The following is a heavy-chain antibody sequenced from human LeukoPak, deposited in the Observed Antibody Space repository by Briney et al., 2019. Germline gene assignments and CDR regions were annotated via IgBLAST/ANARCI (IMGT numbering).Heavy chain of an antibody. CDR2: ISYDGSDK. V-gene: IGHV3-30-3*01. J-gene: IGHJ4*02. CDR1: GFTFRTYS. D-gene: IGHD6-19*01. Sequence: GGSLRLSCAASGFTFRTYSMHWVRQAPGKGPEWVAVISYDGSDKYYTDSVKGRFTISRDNSKNTLYLQMNSLRPEDTAVYYCARDEHSSGWYLDYWGQGTLVTVSS. CDR3: ARDEHSSGWYLDY.